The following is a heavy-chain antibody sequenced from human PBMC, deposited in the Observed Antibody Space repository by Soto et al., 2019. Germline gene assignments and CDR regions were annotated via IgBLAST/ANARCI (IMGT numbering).Heavy chain of an antibody. V-gene: IGHV1-18*01. Sequence: VQLVQSGGEVKKPGASVNVSCKTSGYTFTNYGISWVRQAPGQGLEFMGWITTYNGNTNYAQKFQDRVTMTRDTSTSTAYMELRSLRSDDTAMYYYATFLQLRPLGYWGQGTLVTVSS. D-gene: IGHD1-1*01. CDR1: GYTFTNYG. CDR3: ATFLQLRPLGY. J-gene: IGHJ4*02. CDR2: ITTYNGNT.